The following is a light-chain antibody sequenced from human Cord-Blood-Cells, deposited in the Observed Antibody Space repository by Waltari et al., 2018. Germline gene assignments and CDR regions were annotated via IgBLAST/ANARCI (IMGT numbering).Light chain of an antibody. V-gene: IGLV2-14*01. Sequence: QSALTQPAPVSGSPGQSITIPCTRTSSEAGGYNYVSWYQQHPGKAPKLMIYDVSNPPSVVSNRVSGSQSGDTACLTVSGLQTEDEADYCCSSYTSSSTLVFGGGTKLTVL. J-gene: IGLJ2*01. CDR2: DVS. CDR3: SSYTSSSTLV. CDR1: SSEAGGYNY.